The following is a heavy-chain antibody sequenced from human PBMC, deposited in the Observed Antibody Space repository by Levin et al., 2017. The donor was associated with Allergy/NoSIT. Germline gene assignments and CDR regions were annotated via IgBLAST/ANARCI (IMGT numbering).Heavy chain of an antibody. CDR2: ILHSGST. CDR1: GGSISSSNW. CDR3: ARCLEGDSRSGHETYFFDY. D-gene: IGHD6-13*01. J-gene: IGHJ4*02. V-gene: IGHV4-4*02. Sequence: ETLSLTCAVSGGSISSSNWWSWVRQPPGKGLEWIGEILHSGSTRYNPSLMSRVTISVDKSKNQFSLKLTPVTAADTAVYYCARCLEGDSRSGHETYFFDYWGQGTLVTVSS.